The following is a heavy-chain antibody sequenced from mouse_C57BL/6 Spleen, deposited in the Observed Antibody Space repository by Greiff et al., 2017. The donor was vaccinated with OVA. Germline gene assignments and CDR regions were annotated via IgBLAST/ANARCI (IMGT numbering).Heavy chain of an antibody. D-gene: IGHD1-1*01. CDR1: GYTFTSYD. J-gene: IGHJ2*01. Sequence: VQLQQSGPELVKPGASVKLSCKASGYTFTSYDINWVKQRPGQGLEWIGWIYPRDGSTKYNEKFKGKATLTVDTSSSTAYMELHSLTSEDSAVYFCARKDTTVVAHFDYWGQGTTLTVSS. CDR2: IYPRDGST. CDR3: ARKDTTVVAHFDY. V-gene: IGHV1-85*01.